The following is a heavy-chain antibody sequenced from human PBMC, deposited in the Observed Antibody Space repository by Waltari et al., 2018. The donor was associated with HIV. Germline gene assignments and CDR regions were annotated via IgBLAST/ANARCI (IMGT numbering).Heavy chain of an antibody. CDR1: GGSISSYY. J-gene: IGHJ6*02. CDR2: IYTSGST. D-gene: IGHD6-13*01. V-gene: IGHV4-4*07. Sequence: QVQLQESGPGLVKPSETLSLTCTVSGGSISSYYWSWIRQPAGKGLEWIGRIYTSGSTNYNPSLNSRVTMSVDTSKNQFSLKLRSVTAADTAVYYCARFVGSSWVHGMDVWRQGTTVTVSS. CDR3: ARFVGSSWVHGMDV.